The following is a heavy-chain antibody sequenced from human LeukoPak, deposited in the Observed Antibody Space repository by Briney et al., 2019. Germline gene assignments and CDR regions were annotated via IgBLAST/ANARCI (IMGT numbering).Heavy chain of an antibody. CDR1: GGSISSGDYY. Sequence: TLSLTCTVSGGSISSGDYYWSWIRQPPGKGLEWIGYIYYSGSTYYNPSLKSRVTISVDTSKNQFSLKLSSVTAADTAVYYCARDQYCSSTSCYKGGYFDYWGQGTLVTVSS. D-gene: IGHD2-2*02. V-gene: IGHV4-30-4*08. CDR2: IYYSGST. CDR3: ARDQYCSSTSCYKGGYFDY. J-gene: IGHJ4*02.